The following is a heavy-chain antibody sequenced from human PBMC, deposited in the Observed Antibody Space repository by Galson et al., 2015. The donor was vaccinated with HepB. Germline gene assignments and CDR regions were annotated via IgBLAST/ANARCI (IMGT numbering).Heavy chain of an antibody. CDR3: ARDRLGILRT. CDR1: GGSISSGGYY. D-gene: IGHD6-19*01. CDR2: IYYSGST. Sequence: TLTLTCTVSGGSISSGGYYWSWIRQHPGKGLEWIGYIYYSGSTYYNPSLKSRVTISVDTSKNQFSLKLSSVTAADTAVYYCARDRLGILRTWGQGTLVTVSS. J-gene: IGHJ4*02. V-gene: IGHV4-31*03.